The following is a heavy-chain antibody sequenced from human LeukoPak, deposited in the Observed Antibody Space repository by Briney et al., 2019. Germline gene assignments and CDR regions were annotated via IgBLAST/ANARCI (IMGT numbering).Heavy chain of an antibody. V-gene: IGHV4-59*12. CDR1: GGSISSYY. CDR2: IYYSGST. CDR3: ARERRPYYDFWSGYYNEFWFDP. Sequence: SETLSLTCTVSGGSISSYYWSWLRQPPGKGLEWIGYIYYSGSTNYNPSLKSRVTISVDTSKNQFSLKLSSVTAADTAVYYCARERRPYYDFWSGYYNEFWFDPWGQGTLVTVSS. D-gene: IGHD3-3*01. J-gene: IGHJ5*02.